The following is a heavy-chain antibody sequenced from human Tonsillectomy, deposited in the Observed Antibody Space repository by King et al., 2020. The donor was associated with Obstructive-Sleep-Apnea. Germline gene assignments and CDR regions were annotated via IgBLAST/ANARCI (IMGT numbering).Heavy chain of an antibody. CDR1: GYTFTSYG. CDR3: ARDLRYYYDSSGTYYYYYYGMDV. D-gene: IGHD3-22*01. V-gene: IGHV1-18*04. J-gene: IGHJ6*02. Sequence: QLVQSGAEVKKPGASVKVSCKASGYTFTSYGISWGRQAPGQGLEWMGWISADNGNTNYAQKRQGRVTMTKDTSTSTAYMELRSLRSDDTAVYYCARDLRYYYDSSGTYYYYYYGMDVWGQGTTVTVSS. CDR2: ISADNGNT.